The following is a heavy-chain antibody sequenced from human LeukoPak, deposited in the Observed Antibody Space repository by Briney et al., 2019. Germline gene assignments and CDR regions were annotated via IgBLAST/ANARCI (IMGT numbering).Heavy chain of an antibody. CDR2: ISGSGGGT. Sequence: GGSLRLSCAASGFTFSSYAMSWVRQAPGKGLEWVSAISGSGGGTYYADSVKGRFTISRDNSKNTLYLQMNSLRAEDTAVYYCAKPSSSWYRFDYWGQGTLVTVSS. CDR1: GFTFSSYA. CDR3: AKPSSSWYRFDY. V-gene: IGHV3-23*01. J-gene: IGHJ4*02. D-gene: IGHD6-13*01.